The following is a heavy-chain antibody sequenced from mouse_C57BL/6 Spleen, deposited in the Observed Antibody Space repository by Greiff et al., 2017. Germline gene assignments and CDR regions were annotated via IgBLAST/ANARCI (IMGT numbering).Heavy chain of an antibody. D-gene: IGHD2-5*01. J-gene: IGHJ2*01. Sequence: VQLQQPGAELVKPGASVTLSCKASGYTFTSYWMHWVKQRPGQGLEWIGMIHPNSGSTNYNEKFKSKATLTVDKSSSTAYMQLSSLTSEDSAVYYCARTYSTYFDYWGQGTTLTVSS. V-gene: IGHV1-64*01. CDR3: ARTYSTYFDY. CDR1: GYTFTSYW. CDR2: IHPNSGST.